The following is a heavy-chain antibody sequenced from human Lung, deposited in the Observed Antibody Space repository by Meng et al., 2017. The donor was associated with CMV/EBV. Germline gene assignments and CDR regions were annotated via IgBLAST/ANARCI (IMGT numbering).Heavy chain of an antibody. CDR3: GREAAGDYDSSGPVDY. J-gene: IGHJ4*02. D-gene: IGHD3-22*01. V-gene: IGHV4-34*01. Sequence: LXCAVSGGSFSHNYWSWIRQPPGKGLEWIGEVNHRGSSNYNPSLMSRVTISVDTSKKKCPLKMSSVIAADKAVYYCGREAAGDYDSSGPVDYWGQGTXVTVSS. CDR1: GGSFSHNY. CDR2: VNHRGSS.